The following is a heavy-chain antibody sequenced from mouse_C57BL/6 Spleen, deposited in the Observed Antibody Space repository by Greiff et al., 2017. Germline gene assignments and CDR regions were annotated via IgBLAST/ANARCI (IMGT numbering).Heavy chain of an antibody. CDR3: ARKETNDYGDYAMDY. CDR1: GYTFTSYW. Sequence: QVQLQQPGAELVKPGASVKLSCKASGYTFTSYWMQWVKQRPGQGLEWIGEIDPSDSYTNYNQKFKGKATLTVDTSSSTAYMQLSSLTSEDSAVYYCARKETNDYGDYAMDYWGQGTSVTVSS. CDR2: IDPSDSYT. V-gene: IGHV1-50*01. J-gene: IGHJ4*01. D-gene: IGHD2-4*01.